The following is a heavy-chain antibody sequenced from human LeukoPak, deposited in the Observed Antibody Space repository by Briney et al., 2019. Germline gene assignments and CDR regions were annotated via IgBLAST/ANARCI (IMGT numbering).Heavy chain of an antibody. D-gene: IGHD6-19*01. Sequence: SETLSLTCTVSGGSISSSSYYWGWMGQPPGQGLEWIGSIYYSGSTYYNPSLKSRVTISVDTSKNQFSLKLSSVTAADTAVYYCARIMSSGWRNYFDYWGQGTLVTVSS. J-gene: IGHJ4*02. V-gene: IGHV4-39*01. CDR1: GGSISSSSYY. CDR3: ARIMSSGWRNYFDY. CDR2: IYYSGST.